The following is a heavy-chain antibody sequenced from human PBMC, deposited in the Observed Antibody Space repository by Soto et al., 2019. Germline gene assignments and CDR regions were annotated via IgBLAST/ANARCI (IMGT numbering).Heavy chain of an antibody. CDR1: GGSFIGYY. Sequence: PSETLSLTCAVYGGSFIGYYWSWIRQPPGKGLEWIGEINHSGSTNYNPSLKSRVTISVDTSKNQFSLKLSSVTAADTAVYYCARVRGLGYCSGGSCSQPGLWYFDYWGQGTLVTVSS. J-gene: IGHJ4*02. CDR3: ARVRGLGYCSGGSCSQPGLWYFDY. CDR2: INHSGST. D-gene: IGHD2-15*01. V-gene: IGHV4-34*01.